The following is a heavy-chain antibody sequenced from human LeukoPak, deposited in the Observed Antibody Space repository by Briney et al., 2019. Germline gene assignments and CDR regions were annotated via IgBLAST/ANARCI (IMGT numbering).Heavy chain of an antibody. CDR1: GYTFTGYY. D-gene: IGHD2-21*02. CDR2: INPNSGGT. J-gene: IGHJ4*02. V-gene: IGHV1-2*02. Sequence: ASVKVSCKASGYTFTGYYIHWVRQAPGQGLEWIGWINPNSGGTIYAQKFQGRVTMTRDTSISTAYMELSRLRSDDTAVYYCARDYCGGDCYYDYWGQGTLVTVSS. CDR3: ARDYCGGDCYYDY.